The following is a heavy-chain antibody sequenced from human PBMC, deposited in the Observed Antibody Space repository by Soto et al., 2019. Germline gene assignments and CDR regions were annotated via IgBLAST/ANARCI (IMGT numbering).Heavy chain of an antibody. CDR3: AKGADMDV. CDR1: GFSFNTYG. Sequence: QAQLVESGGSVVQPGRSLRLSCAASGFSFNTYGIHWVRQAPGKGLDWVTIITPDGGNKYYGESVKGRFTVSRDNSKNTVYLQMNSLRAEDTAVYYCAKGADMDVWGPGTPVTVSS. CDR2: ITPDGGNK. J-gene: IGHJ6*02. V-gene: IGHV3-30*18.